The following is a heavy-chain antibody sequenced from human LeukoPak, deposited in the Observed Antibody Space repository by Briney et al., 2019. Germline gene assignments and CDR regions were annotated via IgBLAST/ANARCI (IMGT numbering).Heavy chain of an antibody. J-gene: IGHJ6*03. Sequence: PGGSLRLSCVASGFTFTNYWLTWVRQAPGKGLEGVANIKQDGSEKSYVDSVKGRFTISRDNTKNSVYLQMNNLRVEDTAVYYCARDHVGGKYYYMDVWGKGTTVTVSS. CDR3: ARDHVGGKYYYMDV. D-gene: IGHD3-16*01. V-gene: IGHV3-7*01. CDR2: IKQDGSEK. CDR1: GFTFTNYW.